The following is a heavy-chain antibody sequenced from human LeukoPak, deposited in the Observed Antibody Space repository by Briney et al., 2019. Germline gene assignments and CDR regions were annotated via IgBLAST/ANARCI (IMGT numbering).Heavy chain of an antibody. D-gene: IGHD6-25*01. J-gene: IGHJ4*02. CDR2: MSPNSGNT. CDR1: GYTFTTYD. Sequence: ASVKVSCKASGYTFTTYDINWVRQATGQGLEWMGWMSPNSGNTGYAQKFQGRVTMTRDTSINTAYTELSSLTSEDTAVYFCARGVTAGVDFWGQGTLVTVSS. CDR3: ARGVTAGVDF. V-gene: IGHV1-8*01.